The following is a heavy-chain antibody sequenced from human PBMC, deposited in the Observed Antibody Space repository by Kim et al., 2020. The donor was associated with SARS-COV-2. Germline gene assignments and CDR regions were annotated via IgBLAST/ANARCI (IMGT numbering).Heavy chain of an antibody. J-gene: IGHJ3*02. CDR2: IKQDGSEK. CDR1: GFTFSSYW. V-gene: IGHV3-7*01. D-gene: IGHD1-26*01. CDR3: ARDSLKWELPDAFDI. Sequence: GGSLRLSCAASGFTFSSYWMSWVRQAPGKGLEWVANIKQDGSEKYYVDSVKGRFTISRDNAKNSLYLQMNSRRAEDTAVYYCARDSLKWELPDAFDIWGQGTMVTVSS.